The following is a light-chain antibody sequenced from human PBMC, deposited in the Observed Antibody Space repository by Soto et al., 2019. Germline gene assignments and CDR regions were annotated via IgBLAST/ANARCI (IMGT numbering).Light chain of an antibody. V-gene: IGLV2-8*01. CDR1: SSDVGGYNY. CDR3: TSYAGSNNFVV. J-gene: IGLJ2*01. CDR2: EVS. Sequence: ALTQPPSASGSPGQSVTISCTGTSSDVGGYNYVSWYQQHPGKAPKLMIYEVSKRPSGVPDRFSGSKSGNTASLTVSGLQAEDEADYYCTSYAGSNNFVVFGGGTKLTVL.